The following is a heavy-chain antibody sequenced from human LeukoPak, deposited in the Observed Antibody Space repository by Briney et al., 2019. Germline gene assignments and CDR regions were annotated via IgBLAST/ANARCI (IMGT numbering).Heavy chain of an antibody. Sequence: SETLSLTCGVYDGSFIGDYWSWIRQSPGMGLEWIGQVYHSGSANYNPSLRSRVTISVDTSKNQFSLKLSSVTAADTAVYYCARVESWFGELLAGIDYWGQGTLVTVSS. CDR2: VYHSGSA. CDR3: ARVESWFGELLAGIDY. V-gene: IGHV4-34*01. D-gene: IGHD3-10*01. CDR1: DGSFIGDY. J-gene: IGHJ4*02.